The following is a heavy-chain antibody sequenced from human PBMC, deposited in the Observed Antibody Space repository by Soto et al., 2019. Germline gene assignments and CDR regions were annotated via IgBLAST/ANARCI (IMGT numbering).Heavy chain of an antibody. J-gene: IGHJ6*02. V-gene: IGHV5-10-1*01. CDR3: ARSMTTVTNTPYYYYYYVMDF. CDR2: IDPSDSYT. CDR1: GYSFTSYW. D-gene: IGHD4-4*01. Sequence: GESLKISCKGSGYSFTSYWISWVRQMPGKGLEWMGRIDPSDSYTNYSPSFQGHVTISADKSISTAYLQWSSLKASDTAMYYCARSMTTVTNTPYYYYYYVMDFWGQGTTVTVSS.